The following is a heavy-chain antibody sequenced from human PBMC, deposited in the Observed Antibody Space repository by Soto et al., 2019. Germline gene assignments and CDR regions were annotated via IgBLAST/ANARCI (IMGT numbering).Heavy chain of an antibody. CDR1: GGTFSSFG. CDR3: AREASGYDL. CDR2: IIPVFGRP. Sequence: ASVKVSCKASGGTFSSFGISWVRQAPGQGLEWMGGIIPVFGRPNYAQRFRGRLTITADESTNTSYTELIDLTSEDTAVYYCAREASGYDLWGHGTKVTV. V-gene: IGHV1-69*13. D-gene: IGHD5-12*01. J-gene: IGHJ1*01.